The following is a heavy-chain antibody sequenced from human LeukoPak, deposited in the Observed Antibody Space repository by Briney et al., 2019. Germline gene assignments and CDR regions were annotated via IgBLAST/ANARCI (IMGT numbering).Heavy chain of an antibody. CDR2: IYTSGST. D-gene: IGHD4-17*01. J-gene: IGHJ4*02. Sequence: PSQTLSLTCTVSGGSISSGSYYWSWIRQPAGKGLEWIGRIYTSGSTNYNPSLKSRVTISVDTSKNQFSLKLSSVTAADTAVYYCARERIGTVTTFDYWGQGTLVTVSS. CDR1: GGSISSGSYY. CDR3: ARERIGTVTTFDY. V-gene: IGHV4-61*02.